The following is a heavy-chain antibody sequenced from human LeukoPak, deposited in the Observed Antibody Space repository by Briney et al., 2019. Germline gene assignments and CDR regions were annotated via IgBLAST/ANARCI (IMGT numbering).Heavy chain of an antibody. D-gene: IGHD6-13*01. CDR3: ARLNRPSSSWYMD. CDR1: GYSFTSYW. Sequence: GESLKISCKGSGYSFTSYWIGWVRQMPGKGLEWMGIIYPSDSDTKYSPSFQGQVTISADKSISTAYLQWSSLKASDTAMYYCARLNRPSSSWYMDWGQGTLVTVSS. V-gene: IGHV5-51*01. CDR2: IYPSDSDT. J-gene: IGHJ4*02.